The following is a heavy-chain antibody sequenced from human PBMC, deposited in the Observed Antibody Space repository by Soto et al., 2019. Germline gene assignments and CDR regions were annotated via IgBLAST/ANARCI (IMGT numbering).Heavy chain of an antibody. Sequence: QVRLVESGGGVVQPGGSLRLSCAASGFTFSNFAMHWVRQAPGKGLEWVAVTSYDGNNKDYADSVKGRFTISRDNSKSTLCLQVNSLRPEDTAVYYCARERAIAATDRFDYWGQGTLVTVSS. J-gene: IGHJ4*02. CDR1: GFTFSNFA. D-gene: IGHD6-13*01. V-gene: IGHV3-30-3*01. CDR3: ARERAIAATDRFDY. CDR2: TSYDGNNK.